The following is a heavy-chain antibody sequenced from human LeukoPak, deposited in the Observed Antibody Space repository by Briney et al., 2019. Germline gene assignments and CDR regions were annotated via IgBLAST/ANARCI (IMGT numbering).Heavy chain of an antibody. D-gene: IGHD3-10*01. Sequence: GGSLRLSCAASGFTFNSYWMSWVRQAPGKGLEWVANMNQDGSEKYYVESVRGGFTISRDNAKNSLYLQMNSLRAEDTAVYYCARDGDATMVRVRDYWGQGTLVTVSS. V-gene: IGHV3-7*03. CDR2: MNQDGSEK. CDR1: GFTFNSYW. J-gene: IGHJ4*02. CDR3: ARDGDATMVRVRDY.